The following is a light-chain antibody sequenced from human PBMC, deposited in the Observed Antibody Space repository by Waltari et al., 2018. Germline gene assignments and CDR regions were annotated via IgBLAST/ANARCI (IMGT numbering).Light chain of an antibody. V-gene: IGKV1-5*03. Sequence: DIQMTQSPSTLSASLGDGATITCRASQNINNWVAWYQQKPGKAPNLLIYKASSLESGVPSRFSGSGSGAEFTLTISSLQPDDSATYYCQQYGGYPWTFGQGTKVEIK. J-gene: IGKJ1*01. CDR3: QQYGGYPWT. CDR2: KAS. CDR1: QNINNW.